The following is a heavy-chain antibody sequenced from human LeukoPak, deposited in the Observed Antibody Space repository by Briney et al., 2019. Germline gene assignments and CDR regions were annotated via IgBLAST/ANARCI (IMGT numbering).Heavy chain of an antibody. CDR3: ARDPGYCSGGSCYSSSRFDY. Sequence: GGSLRLFCAASGFTFSSYAMHWVRQAPGKGLEWVAVISYDGSNKYYADSVKGRFTISRDNSKNTLYLQMNSLRAEDTAVYYCARDPGYCSGGSCYSSSRFDYWGQGTLVTVSS. J-gene: IGHJ4*02. CDR2: ISYDGSNK. CDR1: GFTFSSYA. V-gene: IGHV3-30*04. D-gene: IGHD2-15*01.